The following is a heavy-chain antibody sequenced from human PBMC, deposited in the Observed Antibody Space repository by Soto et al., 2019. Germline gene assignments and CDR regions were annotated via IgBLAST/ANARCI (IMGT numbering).Heavy chain of an antibody. CDR2: ISGSGGTT. CDR3: ARREAAPGTGWFDP. Sequence: EVQLLESGGGLVQPGGSLRVSCVASGFTFSHYAMSWVRQAPGKGLEWVSTISGSGGTTEYGDSVRGRFTISRDHSKNTLYLQMNSLRADDTAFYYCARREAAPGTGWFDPWGQGTLVTVSS. D-gene: IGHD6-13*01. V-gene: IGHV3-23*01. J-gene: IGHJ5*02. CDR1: GFTFSHYA.